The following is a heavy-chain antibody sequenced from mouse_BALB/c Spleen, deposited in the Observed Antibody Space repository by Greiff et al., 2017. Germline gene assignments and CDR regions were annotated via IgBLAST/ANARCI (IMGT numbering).Heavy chain of an antibody. CDR1: GFNFKDYY. V-gene: IGHV14-1*02. Sequence: VQLQQSGAELVRPGASVKLSCKASGFNFKDYYMHWVKQRPEQGLEWIGWIDPENGNTNYDAKFQGKASITADTSSNTAYLQHSSLTSEDAAVYYCAPTVIATVFAYWGQGTLVTVSA. D-gene: IGHD2-4*01. CDR2: IDPENGNT. CDR3: APTVIATVFAY. J-gene: IGHJ3*01.